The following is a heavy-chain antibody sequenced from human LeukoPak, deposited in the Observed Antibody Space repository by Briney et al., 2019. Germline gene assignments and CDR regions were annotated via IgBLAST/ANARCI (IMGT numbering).Heavy chain of an antibody. V-gene: IGHV3-48*03. CDR2: ISKSGTTI. D-gene: IGHD4-23*01. J-gene: IGHJ4*02. Sequence: TGRSLRLSCAASGFTFSSYEMNWVRQAPGKGLEWISYISKSGTTIYYADSVEGRFTISRDNAQNSLYLQMNSLRAEDTATYYCATVGRSTVGGYWGQGTLVTVSS. CDR3: ATVGRSTVGGY. CDR1: GFTFSSYE.